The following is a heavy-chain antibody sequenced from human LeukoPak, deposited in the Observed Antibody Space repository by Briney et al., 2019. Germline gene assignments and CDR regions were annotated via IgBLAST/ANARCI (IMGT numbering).Heavy chain of an antibody. CDR1: GYTFTSYA. CDR2: INAGNGNT. J-gene: IGHJ4*02. Sequence: ASVKVSCKASGYTFTSYAMHWVRQAPGQRLEWMGWINAGNGNTKYSQRFQGRVTITRDTSASTAYMELSSLRSEDTAVYYCATDPSITMVRGVNFDYWGQGTLVTVSS. D-gene: IGHD3-10*01. CDR3: ATDPSITMVRGVNFDY. V-gene: IGHV1-3*01.